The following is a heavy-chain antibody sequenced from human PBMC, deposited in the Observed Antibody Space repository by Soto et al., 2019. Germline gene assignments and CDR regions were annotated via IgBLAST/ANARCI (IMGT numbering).Heavy chain of an antibody. D-gene: IGHD1-26*01. CDR3: SGAESPDTAYFSLY. CDR2: INPSGGST. J-gene: IGHJ4*02. V-gene: IGHV1-46*01. CDR1: GYAFTSYY. Sequence: ASVKVSCTASGYAFTSYYMHWVRQAPGQGLEWMGIINPSGGSTSYAQKFQGRFTISRDTSNGIAYLQMNSPNIEDSAVYYCSGAESPDTAYFSLYWGQGTPVTVSS.